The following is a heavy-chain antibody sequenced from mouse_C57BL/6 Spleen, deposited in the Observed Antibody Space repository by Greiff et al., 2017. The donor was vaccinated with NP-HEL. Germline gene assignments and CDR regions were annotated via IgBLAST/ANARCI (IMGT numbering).Heavy chain of an antibody. CDR2: ISSGSSTI. CDR1: GFTFSDYG. V-gene: IGHV5-17*01. CDR3: ARGDYYGSSPYYAMDY. D-gene: IGHD1-1*01. Sequence: EVKLQESGGGLVKPGGSLKLSCAASGFTFSDYGMHWVRQAPEKGLEWVAYISSGSSTIYYADTVKGRFTISRDNAKNTLFLQMTSLRSEDTAMYYCARGDYYGSSPYYAMDYWGQGTSVTVSS. J-gene: IGHJ4*01.